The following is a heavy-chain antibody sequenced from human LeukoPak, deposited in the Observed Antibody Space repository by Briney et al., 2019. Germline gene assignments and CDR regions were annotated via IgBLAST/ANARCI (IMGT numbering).Heavy chain of an antibody. CDR3: ARRSKAAAGGAFDI. D-gene: IGHD6-13*01. Sequence: SETLSLTCTVSGGSTNSYYWSWIRQPPGEGLEWIGDVYYSGSTNYNPSLKSRVTISVDTSKNQFSVKLSSVAAADTAVYYCARRSKAAAGGAFDIWGQGTMVTVSS. CDR1: GGSTNSYY. CDR2: VYYSGST. J-gene: IGHJ3*02. V-gene: IGHV4-59*01.